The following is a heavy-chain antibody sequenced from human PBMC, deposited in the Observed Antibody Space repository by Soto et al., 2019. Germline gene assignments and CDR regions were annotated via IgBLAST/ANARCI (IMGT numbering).Heavy chain of an antibody. V-gene: IGHV3-23*01. Sequence: GGSLRLSCASSGFTFSSYDMSWVRQPPGKGLEWVSVISGSGASTYYADSVKGRFTISRDNSKNTLYLQMNSLRAEDTAVYYCAKDLTPSSTNYYGDFDYWGQGTLVTVSS. J-gene: IGHJ4*02. D-gene: IGHD2-2*01. CDR1: GFTFSSYD. CDR2: ISGSGAST. CDR3: AKDLTPSSTNYYGDFDY.